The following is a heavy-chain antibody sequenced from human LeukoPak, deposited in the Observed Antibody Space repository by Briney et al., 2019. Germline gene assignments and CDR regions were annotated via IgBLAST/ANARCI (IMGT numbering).Heavy chain of an antibody. CDR2: IYTSGST. D-gene: IGHD3-22*01. J-gene: IGHJ3*02. Sequence: PSETLSLTCTVSGGSISSSSYYWSWIRQPAGNGLGWLGRIYTSGSTNYNPSLKSRVTMSVDTSKNQFSLKLSSVTAADTAVYFCARGPYSYDSSGAFDIWGQGTMVTVSS. V-gene: IGHV4-61*02. CDR3: ARGPYSYDSSGAFDI. CDR1: GGSISSSSYY.